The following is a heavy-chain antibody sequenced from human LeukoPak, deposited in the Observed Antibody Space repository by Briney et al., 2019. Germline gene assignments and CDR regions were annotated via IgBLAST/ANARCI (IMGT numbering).Heavy chain of an antibody. V-gene: IGHV3-33*01. Sequence: PGTSLRLSCAASGFPFSSYGMHWVRQAPGKGLEWVARLVYDARSDYANSVKGRFSISRDDSKNTPFLDMSNLRVEDTALYYCARDLSAAFDFWGQGVLVTVSS. CDR2: LVYDARS. CDR1: GFPFSSYG. CDR3: ARDLSAAFDF. J-gene: IGHJ4*02. D-gene: IGHD6-25*01.